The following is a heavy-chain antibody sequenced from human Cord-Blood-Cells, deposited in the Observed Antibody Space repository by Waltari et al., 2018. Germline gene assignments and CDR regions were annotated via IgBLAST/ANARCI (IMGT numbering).Heavy chain of an antibody. D-gene: IGHD1-26*01. J-gene: IGHJ2*01. Sequence: QVQLQESGPGLVKPSETLSLTCTVSGGSISSYYWSWIRQPPGKGLEWIGYIYYSGSTNDNPSLKSRVTISVDTSKNQFSLKLSSVTAADTAVYYCARGPGIWYFDLWGRGTLVTVSS. CDR3: ARGPGIWYFDL. CDR1: GGSISSYY. V-gene: IGHV4-59*01. CDR2: IYYSGST.